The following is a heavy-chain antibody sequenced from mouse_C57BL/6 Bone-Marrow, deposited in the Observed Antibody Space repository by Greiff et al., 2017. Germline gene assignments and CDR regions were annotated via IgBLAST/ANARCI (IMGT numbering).Heavy chain of an antibody. J-gene: IGHJ2*01. V-gene: IGHV3-8*01. CDR3: ARFYYGSSYNFDY. Sequence: VQLKESGPGLAKPSQTLSLTYSVTGYSITSYYWNWIRKFPGNKLEYMGYISYSGSTYYNPSLKSRISITRDTSKNQYYLQLNSVTTEDTATYYCARFYYGSSYNFDYWGQGTTLTVSS. D-gene: IGHD1-1*01. CDR1: GYSITSYY. CDR2: ISYSGST.